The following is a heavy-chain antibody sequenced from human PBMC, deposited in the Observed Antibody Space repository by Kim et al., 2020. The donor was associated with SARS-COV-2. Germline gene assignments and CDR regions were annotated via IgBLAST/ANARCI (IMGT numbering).Heavy chain of an antibody. CDR3: ARARANSSSWSDDAFDI. V-gene: IGHV4-34*01. J-gene: IGHJ3*02. Sequence: LKSRVTISVDTSKNQFSLKLSSVTAADTAVYYCARARANSSSWSDDAFDIWGQGTMVTVSS. D-gene: IGHD6-13*01.